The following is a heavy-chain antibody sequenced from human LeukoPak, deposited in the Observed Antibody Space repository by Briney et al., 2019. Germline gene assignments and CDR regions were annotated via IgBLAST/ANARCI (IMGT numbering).Heavy chain of an antibody. Sequence: PSETLSLTCTVYGGSISSGYYDWRWIRQPAGKGLEWIGRIYTNGHTNYAPSLKSRVTISADTSKNQFSLNLSSVTAADTAVYYCARVGVGATTVDYWGQGTLVTVSS. CDR1: GGSISSGYYD. D-gene: IGHD1-26*01. CDR3: ARVGVGATTVDY. V-gene: IGHV4-61*02. J-gene: IGHJ4*02. CDR2: IYTNGHT.